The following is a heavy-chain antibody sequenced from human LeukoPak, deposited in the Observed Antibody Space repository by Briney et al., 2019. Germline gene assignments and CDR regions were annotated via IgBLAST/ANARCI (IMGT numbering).Heavy chain of an antibody. CDR3: ARGSSWGRYFANWFDP. CDR1: GYTFTSYY. CDR2: INPSGGST. D-gene: IGHD3-9*01. Sequence: GASVKVSCKASGYTFTSYYMHWVRQAPGQGLEWMGIINPSGGSTSYAQKFQGRVTMTRDMSTSTVYMELSRLRSDDTAVYYCARGSSWGRYFANWFDPWGQGTLVTVSS. V-gene: IGHV1-46*01. J-gene: IGHJ5*02.